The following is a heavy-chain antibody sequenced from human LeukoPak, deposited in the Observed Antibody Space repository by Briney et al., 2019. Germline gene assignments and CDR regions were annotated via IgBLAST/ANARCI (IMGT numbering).Heavy chain of an antibody. CDR3: ARETVLRFLEWSPSYYYYYMDV. Sequence: ASVKVSCKASGYTFTGYYMHWVRQAPGQGLEWMGWINPNSGGTNYAQKFQGRVTMTRDTSISTAYMELSRLRSDDTAVYYCARETVLRFLEWSPSYYYYYMDVWGKGTTVTVSS. CDR2: INPNSGGT. V-gene: IGHV1-2*02. CDR1: GYTFTGYY. D-gene: IGHD3-3*01. J-gene: IGHJ6*03.